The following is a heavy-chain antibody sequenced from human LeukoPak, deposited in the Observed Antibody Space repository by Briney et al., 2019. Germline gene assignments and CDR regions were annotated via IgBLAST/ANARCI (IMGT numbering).Heavy chain of an antibody. CDR2: IYSAGAT. V-gene: IGHV3-66*02. J-gene: IGHJ4*02. D-gene: IGHD1-26*01. Sequence: PGGSLRLSCAASGFTVSDNYMTWVRQAPGKGLEWVSSIYSAGATHYAESVKGRFTISRDNSKNTLYLQMNSLRAEDTAVYHCAKDLNPREAGATIDYWGQGTLVTVSS. CDR1: GFTVSDNY. CDR3: AKDLNPREAGATIDY.